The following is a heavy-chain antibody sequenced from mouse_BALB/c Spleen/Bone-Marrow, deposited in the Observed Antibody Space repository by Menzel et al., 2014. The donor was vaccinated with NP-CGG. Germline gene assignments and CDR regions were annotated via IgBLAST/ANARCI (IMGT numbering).Heavy chain of an antibody. Sequence: VQLQQSGAELVRPGSSVKISCKASGYAFSSYWMNWVKQRPGQGLEWIGQIYPGDGDTNYKGKFKGKATLTADKSSSTAYMQLSGLTSEDSAVYFCARGRGWYFDYWGQGTTLTVSS. CDR2: IYPGDGDT. D-gene: IGHD2-3*01. V-gene: IGHV1-80*01. CDR1: GYAFSSYW. CDR3: ARGRGWYFDY. J-gene: IGHJ2*01.